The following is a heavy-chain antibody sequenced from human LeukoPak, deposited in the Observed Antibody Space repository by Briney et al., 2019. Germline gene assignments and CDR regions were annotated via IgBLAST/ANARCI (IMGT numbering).Heavy chain of an antibody. V-gene: IGHV4-59*01. CDR3: ARGTVPYYYYYGMDV. CDR2: IYYSGST. D-gene: IGHD4-17*01. J-gene: IGHJ6*02. CDR1: GGSLSSYY. Sequence: SETLSLTCTVSGGSLSSYYGSWIRQPPGKGLEWIRYIYYSGSTNYNPSLKSRVTISVDTSKNQFSLKLSSVTAADTAVYYCARGTVPYYYYYGMDVWGQGTTVTVSS.